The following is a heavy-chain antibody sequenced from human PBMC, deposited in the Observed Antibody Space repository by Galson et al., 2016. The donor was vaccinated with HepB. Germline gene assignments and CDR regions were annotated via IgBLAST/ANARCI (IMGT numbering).Heavy chain of an antibody. CDR3: ARENGDYLFIDY. V-gene: IGHV3-74*01. J-gene: IGHJ4*02. D-gene: IGHD4-17*01. CDR2: INSDGSNA. Sequence: SLRLSCAGSGFTFSNHYMHWVRQAPGKGLVWVSRINSDGSNANYADSVKGRFTISRDNARNTLYLHVNSPRAEDAAVYYCARENGDYLFIDYWGQGTLVTVSS. CDR1: GFTFSNHY.